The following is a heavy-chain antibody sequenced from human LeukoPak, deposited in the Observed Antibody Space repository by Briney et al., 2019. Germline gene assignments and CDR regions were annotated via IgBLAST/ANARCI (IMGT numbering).Heavy chain of an antibody. CDR3: ARGDGPEPGYYYYMDV. CDR1: GYTFTGYY. Sequence: ASVTVSCKASGYTFTGYYIHWVRQAPGQGLEWMGWINPNSGGTNYAQKFQGRVTMTRDTSISTAYMELSRLRSDDTAVYYCARGDGPEPGYYYYMDVWGKGTTVTVSS. CDR2: INPNSGGT. J-gene: IGHJ6*03. V-gene: IGHV1-2*02. D-gene: IGHD3-10*01.